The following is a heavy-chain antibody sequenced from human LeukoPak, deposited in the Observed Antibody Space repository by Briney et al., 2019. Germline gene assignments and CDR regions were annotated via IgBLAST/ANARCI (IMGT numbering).Heavy chain of an antibody. J-gene: IGHJ3*02. CDR3: ATQQGSQLWGSNVAFDI. D-gene: IGHD5-18*01. V-gene: IGHV4-59*08. CDR2: IYYSGST. Sequence: SETLSLTCTVSGGSISSYYWSWIRQPPGKGLEWIGYIYYSGSTNYNPSLKSRVTISVDTSKNQFSLKLSSVTAADTAVYYCATQQGSQLWGSNVAFDIWGQGTMVTVSS. CDR1: GGSISSYY.